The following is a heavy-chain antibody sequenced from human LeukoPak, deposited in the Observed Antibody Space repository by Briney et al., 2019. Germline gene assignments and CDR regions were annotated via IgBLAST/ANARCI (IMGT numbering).Heavy chain of an antibody. V-gene: IGHV3-30-3*01. CDR2: ISYDGSNK. CDR3: ARDLGYSSGWYLPADY. D-gene: IGHD6-19*01. Sequence: PGGSLRLSCAASGFTFSSYWMSWVRQAPGKGLEWVAVISYDGSNKYYADSVKGRFTISRDNSKNTLYLQMNSLRAEDTAVYYCARDLGYSSGWYLPADYWGQGTLVTVSS. CDR1: GFTFSSYW. J-gene: IGHJ4*02.